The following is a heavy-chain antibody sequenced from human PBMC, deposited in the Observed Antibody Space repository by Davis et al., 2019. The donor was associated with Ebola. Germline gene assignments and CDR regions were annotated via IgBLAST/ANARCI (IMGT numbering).Heavy chain of an antibody. D-gene: IGHD3-22*01. CDR2: IGGSGVGT. CDR3: ATGDFYDSSALGYFHS. V-gene: IGHV3-23*01. CDR1: GFSFTNYA. Sequence: GGSLRLSCAASGFSFTNYAMSWVRQAPGKGLQWVSYIGGSGVGTYYADSVKGRFTISRDNSKNTLYLQMNSLRAEDTAVYYCATGDFYDSSALGYFHSWGQGTLVTVSS. J-gene: IGHJ4*02.